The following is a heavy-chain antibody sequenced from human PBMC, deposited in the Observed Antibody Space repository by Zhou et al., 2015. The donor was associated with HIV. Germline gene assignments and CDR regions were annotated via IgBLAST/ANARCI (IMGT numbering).Heavy chain of an antibody. CDR2: IIPMFGTA. J-gene: IGHJ2*01. D-gene: IGHD6-6*01. V-gene: IGHV1-69*06. Sequence: QVQLVQSGAEVKESGSSVKVSCKASGDTFKNYAITWVRQAPGRGLEWMGGIIPMFGTATYAQNFQDRLTITADKSTNTAYMALTNLRSEDAAIYYCARDRGRARPDWRYFDLWGRGTLVSVSS. CDR1: GDTFKNYA. CDR3: ARDRGRARPDWRYFDL.